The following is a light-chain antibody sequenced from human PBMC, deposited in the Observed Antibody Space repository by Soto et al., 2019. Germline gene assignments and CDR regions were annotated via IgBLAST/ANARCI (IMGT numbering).Light chain of an antibody. Sequence: DIQMTQSPSTLSASVGDRVTITCRASQSISSWLAGYQQKPGKAPKLLIYDASSLESGVPSRFSGSGSGTEFTLTISSLQPDDFATYYCQQYNSYSFAFGPGTKVDIK. CDR2: DAS. CDR1: QSISSW. CDR3: QQYNSYSFA. V-gene: IGKV1-5*01. J-gene: IGKJ3*01.